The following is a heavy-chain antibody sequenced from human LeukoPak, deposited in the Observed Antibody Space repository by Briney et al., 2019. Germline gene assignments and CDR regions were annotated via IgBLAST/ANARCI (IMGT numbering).Heavy chain of an antibody. CDR2: IYSGGST. V-gene: IGHV3-53*01. Sequence: GGSLRLSCAASGFTVSSNYMSWVRQAPGKGLEWVSVIYSGGSTYYADSVKGRFTISRDNSKNTLYLQMNSLRAEDTAVYYCARDNPYSSSSAFDIWGQETMVTVSS. J-gene: IGHJ3*02. CDR3: ARDNPYSSSSAFDI. CDR1: GFTVSSNY. D-gene: IGHD6-13*01.